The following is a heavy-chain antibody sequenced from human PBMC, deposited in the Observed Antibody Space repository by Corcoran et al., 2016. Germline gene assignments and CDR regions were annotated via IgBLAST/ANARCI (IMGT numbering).Heavy chain of an antibody. V-gene: IGHV1-8*01. CDR2: MNPNSGNT. CDR3: ARGRRHYDFWSGYYTGMDNWFDP. D-gene: IGHD3-3*01. Sequence: QVQLVQSGAEVKKPGASVKVSCKASGYTFTSYDINWVRQATGQGLEWMGWMNPNSGNTGYAQKFQGRVNMTRNTSISTAYMELSSLRSEDKAVYYGARGRRHYDFWSGYYTGMDNWFDPWGQGTLVTVSS. J-gene: IGHJ5*02. CDR1: GYTFTSYD.